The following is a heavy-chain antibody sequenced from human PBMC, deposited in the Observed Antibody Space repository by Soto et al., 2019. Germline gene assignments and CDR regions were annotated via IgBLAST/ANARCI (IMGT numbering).Heavy chain of an antibody. J-gene: IGHJ4*02. CDR3: ARARYDILTGYYTNFDY. CDR1: GYTFTSYG. V-gene: IGHV1-18*01. Sequence: GASVKVSCKASGYTFTSYGISWVRQAPGQGLEWMGWISAYNGNTNYAQKLQGRVTMTTDTSTSTAYMELRSLRSDDTAVYYCARARYDILTGYYTNFDYWGQGPVVTVSS. D-gene: IGHD3-9*01. CDR2: ISAYNGNT.